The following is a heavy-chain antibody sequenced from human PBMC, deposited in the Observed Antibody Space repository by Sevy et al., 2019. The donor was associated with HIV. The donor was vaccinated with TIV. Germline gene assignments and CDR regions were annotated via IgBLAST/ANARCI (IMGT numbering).Heavy chain of an antibody. CDR2: IYYSGST. J-gene: IGHJ4*02. V-gene: IGHV4-59*13. Sequence: SETLSLTCTVSGGSISSYYWSWIRQPPGKGLEWIGYIYYSGSTNYNPSLKSRVTISVDTSKNQFSLKLSSVTAADTAVYYCAGGGRGIVGAPGFDYWGQGTLVTVSS. CDR3: AGGGRGIVGAPGFDY. CDR1: GGSISSYY. D-gene: IGHD1-26*01.